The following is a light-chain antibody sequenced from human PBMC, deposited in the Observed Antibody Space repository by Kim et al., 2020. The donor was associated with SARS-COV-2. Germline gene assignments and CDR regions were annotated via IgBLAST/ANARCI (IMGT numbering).Light chain of an antibody. J-gene: IGKJ4*01. CDR3: MYGTHWPPSFT. CDR2: KVS. Sequence: DVIMTQSPLSLPVTLGQPASISCRSSQSLVFSDGKTYLNWFHQRPGQSPRRLFYKVSNRDSGVPDRFSGSGSGTDFTLKISRVEAEDVGVYYCMYGTHWPPSFTFGGGTKVDIK. CDR1: QSLVFSDGKTY. V-gene: IGKV2-30*01.